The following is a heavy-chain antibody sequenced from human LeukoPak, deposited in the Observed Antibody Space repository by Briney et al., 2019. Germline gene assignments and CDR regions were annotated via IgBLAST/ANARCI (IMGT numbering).Heavy chain of an antibody. CDR1: GFTFSSYE. CDR2: ISSSGSTI. CDR3: ARVAAVAGTWYYYYYMDV. J-gene: IGHJ6*03. V-gene: IGHV3-48*03. D-gene: IGHD6-19*01. Sequence: GGSLRLSCAASGFTFSSYEMNWVRQAPGKGLEWVSYISSSGSTIYYADSVKGRFTISRDNSKNTLYLQMNSLRAEDTAVYYCARVAAVAGTWYYYYYMDVWGKGTTVTVSS.